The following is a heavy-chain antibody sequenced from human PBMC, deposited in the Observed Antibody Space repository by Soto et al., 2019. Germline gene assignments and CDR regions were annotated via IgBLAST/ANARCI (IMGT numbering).Heavy chain of an antibody. J-gene: IGHJ5*02. V-gene: IGHV3-30*18. D-gene: IGHD3-22*01. Sequence: GGSLRLSCAASGFTFSSYGMHWVRQAPGKGLEWVAVISYDGSNKYYADSVEGRFTISRDTAKNTLYLQMNSLRAEDTAVYYCAKDIMIVVAGGFDPWGQGTLVTVSS. CDR3: AKDIMIVVAGGFDP. CDR2: ISYDGSNK. CDR1: GFTFSSYG.